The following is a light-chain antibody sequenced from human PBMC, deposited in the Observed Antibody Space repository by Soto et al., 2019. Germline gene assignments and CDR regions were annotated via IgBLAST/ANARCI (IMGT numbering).Light chain of an antibody. CDR1: QSVISSY. CDR2: GTF. V-gene: IGKV3-20*01. Sequence: EIVLTQSPCTLSLSPGERATLSCRASQSVISSYLAWYQQKPGQAPRLLIYGTFNRATGIPDRFSGSGSATDFTLTITRLEPEDFAVYYCQQYASSSWTFGQGTKVEI. J-gene: IGKJ1*01. CDR3: QQYASSSWT.